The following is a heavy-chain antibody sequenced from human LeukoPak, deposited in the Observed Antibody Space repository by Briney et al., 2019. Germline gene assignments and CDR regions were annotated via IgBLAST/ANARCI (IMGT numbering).Heavy chain of an antibody. CDR3: VMDMDV. CDR1: GFTFSSYE. Sequence: GGSLRLSCAASGFTFSSYEMNWVRQAPGKGLEWVANIKEDGSAKYYVDSVKGRFTISRDNAKNSLYLQMNSLRAEDTAVYYCVMDMDVWGQGTTVTVSS. V-gene: IGHV3-7*05. CDR2: IKEDGSAK. J-gene: IGHJ6*02.